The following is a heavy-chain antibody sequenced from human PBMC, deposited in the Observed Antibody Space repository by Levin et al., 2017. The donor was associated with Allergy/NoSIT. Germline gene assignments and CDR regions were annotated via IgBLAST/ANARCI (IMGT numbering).Heavy chain of an antibody. Sequence: GGSLRLSCAASGFTFSSYAMSWVRQAPGKGLEWVSAISGSGGSTYYADSVKGRFTISRDNSKNTLYLQMNSLRAEDTAVYYGAKVRSAVTQGGFDYWGQGTLVTVSS. V-gene: IGHV3-23*01. CDR2: ISGSGGST. CDR3: AKVRSAVTQGGFDY. D-gene: IGHD4-17*01. J-gene: IGHJ4*02. CDR1: GFTFSSYA.